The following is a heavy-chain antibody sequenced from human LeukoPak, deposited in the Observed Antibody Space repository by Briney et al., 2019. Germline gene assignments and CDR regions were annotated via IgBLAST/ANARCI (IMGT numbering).Heavy chain of an antibody. D-gene: IGHD3-22*01. CDR2: IYYSGST. J-gene: IGHJ3*02. V-gene: IGHV4-31*03. Sequence: SETLSLTCSVSGGSISSGGYYWSWIRQHPGNGLEWIGYIYYSGSTYYNPSLKSRVTISVDKSKNQFSLKLSSVTAADTAVYYCARDTPQRPGYYYDSSGYYPGAFDIWGQGTMVTVSS. CDR3: ARDTPQRPGYYYDSSGYYPGAFDI. CDR1: GGSISSGGYY.